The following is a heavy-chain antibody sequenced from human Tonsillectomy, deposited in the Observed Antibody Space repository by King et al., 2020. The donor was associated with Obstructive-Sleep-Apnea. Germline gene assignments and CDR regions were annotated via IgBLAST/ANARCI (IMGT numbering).Heavy chain of an antibody. CDR2: IKLDGSVK. V-gene: IGHV3-7*01. D-gene: IGHD3-16*01. Sequence: VQLVESGGGLVQPGGSVRLSCGASGFTFSSYGMTWFRQAPGKGLEWVANIKLDGSVKNYEDSVKGRFTIARDNAKKSVFLQMNSLTAEDTAVYYCAREYWGPDYWGQGTLVTVSS. CDR1: GFTFSSYG. J-gene: IGHJ4*02. CDR3: AREYWGPDY.